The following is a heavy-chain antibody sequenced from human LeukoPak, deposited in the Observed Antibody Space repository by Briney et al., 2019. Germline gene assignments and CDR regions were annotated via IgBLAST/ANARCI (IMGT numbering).Heavy chain of an antibody. CDR1: GGSISSGDYY. Sequence: PSETLSLTCTVSGGSISSGDYYWNWIRQPPGKGLEWIGYIYYSGSTNYNPSLKSRVTISVDTSKNQFSLKLSSVTAADTAVYYCARFFPRVPYCSSTSCRASRAFDIWGRGTMVTVSS. CDR3: ARFFPRVPYCSSTSCRASRAFDI. V-gene: IGHV4-30-4*08. D-gene: IGHD2-2*01. J-gene: IGHJ3*02. CDR2: IYYSGST.